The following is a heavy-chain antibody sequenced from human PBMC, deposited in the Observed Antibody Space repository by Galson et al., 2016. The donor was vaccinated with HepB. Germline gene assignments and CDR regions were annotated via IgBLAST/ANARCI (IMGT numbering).Heavy chain of an antibody. J-gene: IGHJ4*02. CDR3: TRVFDY. CDR2: VYSASDS. V-gene: IGHV3-13*01. Sequence: SLRLSCAVCRLIFSAFDMSWVRQAPGIGLEWVSGVYSASDSKSVNSVKGRFTISRDDSKDSLYLQMNSLKTEDTALYYCTRVFDYLGQGALVTVSP. CDR1: RLIFSAFD.